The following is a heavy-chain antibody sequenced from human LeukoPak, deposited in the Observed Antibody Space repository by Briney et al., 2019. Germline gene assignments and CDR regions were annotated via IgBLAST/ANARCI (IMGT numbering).Heavy chain of an antibody. CDR3: ARDTPQHLKRFDY. Sequence: ASVKVSCKASGYTLDRFGISWVRQAPGQGLEWLGWIIPYNGKTIFGEKFQGRVTMATDTSTSTVYMELTSLRSDDTAVYFCARDTPQHLKRFDYWGQGTLVTVFS. J-gene: IGHJ4*02. CDR2: IIPYNGKT. D-gene: IGHD6-13*01. CDR1: GYTLDRFG. V-gene: IGHV1-18*01.